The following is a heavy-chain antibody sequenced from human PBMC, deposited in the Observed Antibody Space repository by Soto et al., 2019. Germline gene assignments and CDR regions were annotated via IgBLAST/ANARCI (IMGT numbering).Heavy chain of an antibody. D-gene: IGHD3-22*01. CDR3: AKVLSHYYDSSGYFDY. CDR1: GFTFSSYG. CDR2: ISYDGSNK. Sequence: SGGSLRLSCAASGFTFSSYGMHWVRQAPGKGLEWVAVISYDGSNKYYADSVRGRFTISRDNSKNTLYLQMNSLRAEDTAVYYCAKVLSHYYDSSGYFDYWGQGTLVTVSS. J-gene: IGHJ4*02. V-gene: IGHV3-30*18.